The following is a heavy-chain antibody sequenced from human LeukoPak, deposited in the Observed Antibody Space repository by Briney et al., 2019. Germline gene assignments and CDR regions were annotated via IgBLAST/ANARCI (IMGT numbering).Heavy chain of an antibody. J-gene: IGHJ4*02. CDR2: ISGSGGST. D-gene: IGHD5-18*01. CDR3: AKPKGYSYGYLASYFDY. V-gene: IGHV3-23*01. Sequence: GGSLRLSCAASGFTFSSYAMSWVRQAPGKGLEWVSAISGSGGSTYYADSVKGRLTISRDNSKNTLYLQMNSLRAEDTAVYYCAKPKGYSYGYLASYFDYWGQGTLVTVSS. CDR1: GFTFSSYA.